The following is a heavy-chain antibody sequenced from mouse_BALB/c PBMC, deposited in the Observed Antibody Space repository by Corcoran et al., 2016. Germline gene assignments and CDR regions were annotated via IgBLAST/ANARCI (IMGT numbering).Heavy chain of an antibody. CDR3: ARSGYYRYFDV. Sequence: EVQLQQAGAELVKPGASVKLSCTASGFNIKDTYMHWVKQRPEQGLEWIGRIDPANGNTKYDPKFQGKATITADTSSNTAYLQLSSLTSEDTAVYYCARSGYYRYFDVWGAGTTVTVSS. J-gene: IGHJ1*01. CDR2: IDPANGNT. D-gene: IGHD1-3*01. CDR1: GFNIKDTY. V-gene: IGHV14-3*02.